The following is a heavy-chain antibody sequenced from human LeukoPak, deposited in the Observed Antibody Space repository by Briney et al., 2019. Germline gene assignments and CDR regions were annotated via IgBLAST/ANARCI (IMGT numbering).Heavy chain of an antibody. CDR1: GFTFRSYW. D-gene: IGHD3-22*01. Sequence: PGRPLRLSCAASGFTFRSYWMSWVRQAPGKGLEWVANIKQDGSEKYYVDSVKGRFTISRDNAKNSLYLQMNSLRAEDTAVYYCARNYYQDYYYYGMDVWGQGTTVTVSS. V-gene: IGHV3-7*04. CDR2: IKQDGSEK. J-gene: IGHJ6*02. CDR3: ARNYYQDYYYYGMDV.